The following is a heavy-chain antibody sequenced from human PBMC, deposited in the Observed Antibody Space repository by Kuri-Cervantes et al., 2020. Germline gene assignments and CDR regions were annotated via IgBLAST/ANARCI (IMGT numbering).Heavy chain of an antibody. D-gene: IGHD6-19*01. Sequence: GESLKISCAASGFSFDDYAMHWVRQVPGKGLEWVSGINWNGGSTGYADSVKGRFTISRDNAKNSLYLQMNSLRAEDTALYYCARPFTIAVGGLGYWGQGTLVTVSS. V-gene: IGHV3-20*04. CDR1: GFSFDDYA. CDR3: ARPFTIAVGGLGY. J-gene: IGHJ4*02. CDR2: INWNGGST.